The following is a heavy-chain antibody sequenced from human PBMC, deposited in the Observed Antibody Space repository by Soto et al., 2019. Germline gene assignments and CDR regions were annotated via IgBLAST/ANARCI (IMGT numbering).Heavy chain of an antibody. CDR2: ISNSDYTT. J-gene: IGHJ4*02. V-gene: IGHV3-11*01. CDR1: GITLSDNY. Sequence: QVHLVASGGGLVKPGGSLRLSCVASGITLSDNYMTWIRQAPGKGLEWLSYISNSDYTTYYADSVKGRFTISRDNAKNSLYLQLNGLRVDDTAVYYCASGKWSLDYWGQGTLVTVSS. CDR3: ASGKWSLDY. D-gene: IGHD2-8*01.